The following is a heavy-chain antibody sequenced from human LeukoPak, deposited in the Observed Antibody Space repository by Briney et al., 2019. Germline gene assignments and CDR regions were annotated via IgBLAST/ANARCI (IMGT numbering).Heavy chain of an antibody. CDR1: GFIFSTYA. CDR2: ISANGGVT. J-gene: IGHJ4*02. Sequence: GGSLRLSCAGSGFIFSTYAMSWVRQAPGKGLEWVSGISANGGVTYYADSVKGRFTISRDNSKNTVYLQMNSLRAEDTAIYYCVKPMCDSTTCYRMFDSWGQGIVVTVSS. V-gene: IGHV3-23*01. CDR3: VKPMCDSTTCYRMFDS. D-gene: IGHD2-2*01.